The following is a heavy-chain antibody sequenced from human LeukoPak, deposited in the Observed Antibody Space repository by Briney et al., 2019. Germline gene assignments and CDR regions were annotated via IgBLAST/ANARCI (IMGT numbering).Heavy chain of an antibody. CDR1: GGSISSSSYY. CDR3: ARGDRDGYNKLDY. J-gene: IGHJ4*02. D-gene: IGHD5-24*01. Sequence: SETLSLTCTVSGGSISSSSYYWGWIRQPPGKGLDWIGSIYYSGSTYYNPSLKSRVTISVDTSKNQFSLKLSSVTAADTAVYYCARGDRDGYNKLDYWGQGTLVTVSS. V-gene: IGHV4-39*07. CDR2: IYYSGST.